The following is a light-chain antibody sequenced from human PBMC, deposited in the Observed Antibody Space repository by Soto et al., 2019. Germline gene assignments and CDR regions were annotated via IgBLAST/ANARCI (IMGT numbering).Light chain of an antibody. V-gene: IGKV3-20*01. J-gene: IGKJ5*01. CDR3: QQYGSSPPST. CDR2: GAS. CDR1: QSVSSSY. Sequence: EIVLTQSTGTLSLSPGERATLSCSASQSVSSSYLAWYQQKPGQAPRLLIYGASSRATGIPDRFSGSGSGTDFTLTISRLEPEDFAVYYCQQYGSSPPSTFGQGTRLEI.